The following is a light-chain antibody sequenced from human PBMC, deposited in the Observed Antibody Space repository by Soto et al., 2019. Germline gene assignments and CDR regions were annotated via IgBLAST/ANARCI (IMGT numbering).Light chain of an antibody. CDR1: QSVSSN. CDR2: DAS. Sequence: EIVMTQSPATLSVSPGERATLSCRASQSVSSNLAWYQQKPGQAPRLLMFDASTRATGIPDRFSGSGSGTDFTLSISSLQSEYSAIYYCQQYNNWPRTFGQGTKVDIK. CDR3: QQYNNWPRT. V-gene: IGKV3-15*01. J-gene: IGKJ1*01.